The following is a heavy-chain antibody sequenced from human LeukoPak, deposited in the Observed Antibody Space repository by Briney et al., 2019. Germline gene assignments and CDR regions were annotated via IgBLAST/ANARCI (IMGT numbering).Heavy chain of an antibody. CDR2: ISSTSSTI. CDR1: GFTFSTYG. J-gene: IGHJ4*02. D-gene: IGHD3-22*01. Sequence: PGGSLRLSCAASGFTFSTYGMNWVCQAPGKGLQWVSYISSTSSTIYYADSVKGRFTISRDNAKNSLYLQMNSLRAEDTALYYCARGREDYDSGGYYLLFDFWGQGTLVTVSS. V-gene: IGHV3-48*04. CDR3: ARGREDYDSGGYYLLFDF.